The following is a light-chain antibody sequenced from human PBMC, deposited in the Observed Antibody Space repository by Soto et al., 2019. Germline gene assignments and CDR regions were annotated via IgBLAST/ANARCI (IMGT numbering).Light chain of an antibody. J-gene: IGLJ1*01. V-gene: IGLV2-14*01. Sequence: LTQPASVSASPGQSITMSCSGTSSDVGHYNYVSWYQQHPGKAPKLVIYEVSNRPSGVSSRFSGSKSGNTASLTISGLQAEDEADYYCSSYTSSSTYVFGTGTKVTVL. CDR3: SSYTSSSTYV. CDR2: EVS. CDR1: SSDVGHYNY.